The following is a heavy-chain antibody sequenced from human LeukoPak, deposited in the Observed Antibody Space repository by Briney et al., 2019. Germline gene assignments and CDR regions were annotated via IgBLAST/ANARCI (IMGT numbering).Heavy chain of an antibody. V-gene: IGHV3-23*01. CDR2: ISGYGADT. CDR1: GFTFSNYA. Sequence: GGSLRLSCAASGFTFSNYAMSWVRQAPGKGLEWVSSISGYGADTYYTDSVKGRFTISRDNSKNTLYLQMNSLRAEDTAVYYCARAYSSSWPFGYWGQGTLVTVSS. CDR3: ARAYSSSWPFGY. J-gene: IGHJ4*02. D-gene: IGHD6-13*01.